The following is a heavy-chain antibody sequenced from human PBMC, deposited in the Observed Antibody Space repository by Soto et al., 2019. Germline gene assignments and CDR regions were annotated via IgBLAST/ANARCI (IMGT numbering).Heavy chain of an antibody. V-gene: IGHV3-23*01. J-gene: IGHJ4*02. Sequence: AGSLRLSGAASGFTFGSYAMGWVRQAPGKGLEWVSSIGPNGSSRKYADSVKGRFTISRDNFENTLYLQINSLRAEDTALYYCAKLYYYDSTGYFSHFDNWGQGTLVTVSS. D-gene: IGHD3-22*01. CDR3: AKLYYYDSTGYFSHFDN. CDR1: GFTFGSYA. CDR2: IGPNGSSR.